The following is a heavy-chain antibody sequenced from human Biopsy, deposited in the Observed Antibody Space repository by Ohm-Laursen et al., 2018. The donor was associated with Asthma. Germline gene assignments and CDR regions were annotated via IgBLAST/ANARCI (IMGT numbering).Heavy chain of an antibody. V-gene: IGHV3-23*01. CDR2: ISDSGVRT. D-gene: IGHD3-10*01. CDR3: AKITSDRQKANNWFDP. CDR1: RFALNNSS. Sequence: SLRLSCAASRFALNNSSMTWVRQAPGKGLEWVSSISDSGVRTFYANSVKGRFTVSRDSSRNTLYLQLSTLRVEDTAVYFCAKITSDRQKANNWFDPWGQGTLVTVSS. J-gene: IGHJ5*02.